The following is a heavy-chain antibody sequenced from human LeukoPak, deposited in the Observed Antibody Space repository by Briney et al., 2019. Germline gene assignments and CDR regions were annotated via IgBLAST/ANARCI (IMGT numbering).Heavy chain of an antibody. CDR3: ARDEEVGVHYY. CDR1: GYTFTGYY. Sequence: GASVKVSCKASGYTFTGYYMHWVRQAPGQGLEWMGWINPNSGGTNSAQKFQDRFTMIRDTSISTAYMELSRLRSDDTAVYYCARDEEVGVHYYWGQGTLVTVSS. D-gene: IGHD1-26*01. V-gene: IGHV1-2*02. CDR2: INPNSGGT. J-gene: IGHJ4*02.